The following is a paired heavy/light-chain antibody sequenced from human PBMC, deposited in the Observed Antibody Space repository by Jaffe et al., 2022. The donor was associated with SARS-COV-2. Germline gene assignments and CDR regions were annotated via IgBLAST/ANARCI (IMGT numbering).Light chain of an antibody. Sequence: SYVLTQPPSVSVAPGQTASISCGGNNIGRKSVHWYQQRPGQAPVLVVCDDTDRPSGIPERFSGSNFKNTATLIISRVEVGDEADYYCQVWDGPSAHWVFGGGTKLTVL. CDR1: NIGRKS. J-gene: IGLJ3*02. CDR3: QVWDGPSAHWV. CDR2: DDT. V-gene: IGLV3-21*02.
Heavy chain of an antibody. CDR2: ISYDGTEL. CDR3: ARVRIDESTYDAFDV. Sequence: QVQLAESGGGVVQPGRSLRLSCAASGFTFSAYAFHWLRQAPGRGLEWVAVISYDGTELHYADSVKGRFTFSRDNSKKTLYLQMNNLGIADTAVYYCARVRIDESTYDAFDVWGQGTMVTVSS. V-gene: IGHV3-30-3*01. D-gene: IGHD3-3*02. J-gene: IGHJ3*01. CDR1: GFTFSAYA.